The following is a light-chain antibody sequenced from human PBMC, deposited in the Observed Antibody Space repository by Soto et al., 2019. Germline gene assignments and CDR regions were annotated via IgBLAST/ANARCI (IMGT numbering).Light chain of an antibody. CDR2: DAS. CDR1: QSVAGW. V-gene: IGKV1-5*01. Sequence: DIQMTQSPSTLSASVGDTVTITCRASQSVAGWLAWYQQKPGKAPTLLIYDASALPRGVPSRFSGSGSGTEFTLTISSLQPDDFATYYCQQYETYLGTFGQGTKVEIK. CDR3: QQYETYLGT. J-gene: IGKJ1*01.